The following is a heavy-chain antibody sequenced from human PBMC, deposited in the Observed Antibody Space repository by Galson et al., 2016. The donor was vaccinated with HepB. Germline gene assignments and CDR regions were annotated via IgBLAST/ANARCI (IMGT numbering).Heavy chain of an antibody. V-gene: IGHV4-30-2*01. Sequence: TLSLTCAVSGGSISSGGYSWSWIRQPPGKGLEWIGYIYHSGSTYYNPSLKSRVTISVDTSKNQFSLKLDSVTAADTAVYYCAVIRRRFCSGGSCRPIDSWGQGTLVIVSS. D-gene: IGHD2-15*01. J-gene: IGHJ4*02. CDR3: AVIRRRFCSGGSCRPIDS. CDR2: IYHSGST. CDR1: GGSISSGGYS.